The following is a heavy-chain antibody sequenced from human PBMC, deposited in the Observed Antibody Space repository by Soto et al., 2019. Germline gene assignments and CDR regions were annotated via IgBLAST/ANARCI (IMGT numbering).Heavy chain of an antibody. CDR3: ARAQGRDGYATGLDY. CDR1: GGSISSGDYY. J-gene: IGHJ4*02. CDR2: IYYSGST. D-gene: IGHD5-12*01. V-gene: IGHV4-30-4*01. Sequence: PSETLSLTCTVSGGSISSGDYYWSWIRQPPGKGLEWIGYIYYSGSTYYNPSLKSRVTISVDTSKNQFSLKLSSVTAADTAVYYCARAQGRDGYATGLDYWGQGTLVTVSS.